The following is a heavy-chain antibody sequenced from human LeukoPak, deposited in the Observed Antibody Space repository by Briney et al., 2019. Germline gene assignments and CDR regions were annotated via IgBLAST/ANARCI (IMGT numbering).Heavy chain of an antibody. Sequence: PGRSLRLSCAASGFTFSYYGMSWVRQAPGKGLEWVSGFGHSGAITYADSVKGRFTISRDNSKNSLYLQMNSLRAEDTALYYCAKDHCSGGSCYYFDYWGQGTLVTVSS. V-gene: IGHV3-23*01. J-gene: IGHJ4*02. CDR2: FGHSGAIT. D-gene: IGHD2-15*01. CDR1: GFTFSYYG. CDR3: AKDHCSGGSCYYFDY.